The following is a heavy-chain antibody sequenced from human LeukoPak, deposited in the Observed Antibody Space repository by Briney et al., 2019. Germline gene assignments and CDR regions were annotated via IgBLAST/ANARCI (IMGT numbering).Heavy chain of an antibody. D-gene: IGHD6-19*01. CDR1: GFTFSSYA. Sequence: GGSLRLSCAASGFTFSSYAMSWVRQAPGKGLEWVSAISGSGGSTYYADSVKGRFTISRDNSKNTLYLQMNSLRVEDTAVYYCAKLPVSYSSGWSNFDYWGQGTLVTVSS. CDR3: AKLPVSYSSGWSNFDY. J-gene: IGHJ4*02. CDR2: ISGSGGST. V-gene: IGHV3-23*01.